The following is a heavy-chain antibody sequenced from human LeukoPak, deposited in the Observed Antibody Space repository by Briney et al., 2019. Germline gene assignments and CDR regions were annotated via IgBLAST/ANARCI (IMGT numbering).Heavy chain of an antibody. J-gene: IGHJ6*02. CDR1: GFTFTSYT. CDR2: ISSNGGST. V-gene: IGHV3-64*01. Sequence: PGGSLRLSCAASGFTFTSYTMRWVRQAPGKGLEDVSAISSNGGSTYYANSVKGRFTISRDNSKNTLYLQMGSLRAEDMAVYYCTRVHSSNYYYGMDVWGQGTTVTVSS. D-gene: IGHD5-18*01. CDR3: TRVHSSNYYYGMDV.